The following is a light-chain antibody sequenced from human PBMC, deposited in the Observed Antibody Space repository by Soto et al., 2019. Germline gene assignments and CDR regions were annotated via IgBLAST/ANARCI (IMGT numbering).Light chain of an antibody. J-gene: IGKJ1*01. V-gene: IGKV1-39*01. CDR2: AAS. Sequence: DIQMTQSPSSLSASVGDTVTVSCRASQSISSDLNWYRQKPGKAPELLIYAASKLQRGVPSRFSGSGSGTDFTLTIRSLQPEDFATYYCQQTYSTLMWTFGQGTKVDIK. CDR1: QSISSD. CDR3: QQTYSTLMWT.